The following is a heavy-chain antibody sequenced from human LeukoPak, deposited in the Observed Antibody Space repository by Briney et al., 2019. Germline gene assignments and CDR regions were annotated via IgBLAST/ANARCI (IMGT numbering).Heavy chain of an antibody. V-gene: IGHV3-7*01. D-gene: IGHD3-22*01. CDR1: GFTFSNHW. CDR2: IRQDGAEK. Sequence: GGSLRLSCAASGFTFSNHWMSRVRQAPGKGLEWVANIRQDGAEKYYVDSVKGRFTISRDNAKNSVYLEMNSLRVEDTAVYFCARAPYYESSGPLWGQGTLVTVSS. J-gene: IGHJ4*02. CDR3: ARAPYYESSGPL.